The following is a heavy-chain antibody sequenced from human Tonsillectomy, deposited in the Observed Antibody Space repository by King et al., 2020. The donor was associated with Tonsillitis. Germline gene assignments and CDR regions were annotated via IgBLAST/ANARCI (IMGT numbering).Heavy chain of an antibody. V-gene: IGHV4-39*01. D-gene: IGHD3-3*01. CDR3: GREITIFGVVIGRPVDY. CDR1: GGSISSSSYY. J-gene: IGHJ4*02. CDR2: IYYSGST. Sequence: QLQESGPGLVKPSETLSLTCTVSGGSISSSSYYWGWIRQPPGKGLEWIGSIYYSGSTYYNPSLKSRVTISVDTSKNQFSLKLSSVTAADTAVYYCGREITIFGVVIGRPVDYWGQGTLVTVSS.